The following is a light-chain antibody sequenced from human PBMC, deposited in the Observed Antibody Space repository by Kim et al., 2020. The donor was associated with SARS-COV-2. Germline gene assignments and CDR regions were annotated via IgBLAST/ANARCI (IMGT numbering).Light chain of an antibody. Sequence: ASVGDRVTLTCRASQTINNYLNRYQHKPGKAPNLLIHAASNLQDGVPSRFSGSGSGTDFTLTISSLQPEDFATYYCQQSHTTPLTFGGGTKVDIK. V-gene: IGKV1-39*01. J-gene: IGKJ4*01. CDR1: QTINNY. CDR3: QQSHTTPLT. CDR2: AAS.